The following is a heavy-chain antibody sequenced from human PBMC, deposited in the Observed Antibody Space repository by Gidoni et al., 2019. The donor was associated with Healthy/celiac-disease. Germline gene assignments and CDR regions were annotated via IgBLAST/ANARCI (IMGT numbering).Heavy chain of an antibody. CDR2: ISYDGSNK. CDR3: ANAQAFDI. Sequence: QVQLMESGGGVVQPGRSLRLSCAASGFTFSSYGRHWVRQAPGKGLEWVAVISYDGSNKYYEDSVKGRVTISRDNSKNKLYLQMNSLRAEDTAVYYCANAQAFDIWGQGTMVTVSS. CDR1: GFTFSSYG. J-gene: IGHJ3*02. V-gene: IGHV3-30*18.